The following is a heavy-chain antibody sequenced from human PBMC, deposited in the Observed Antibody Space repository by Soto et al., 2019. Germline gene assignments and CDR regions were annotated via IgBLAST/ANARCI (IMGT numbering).Heavy chain of an antibody. Sequence: PSETLSLTCAVYGGSFSGYYWSWIRQPPGKGLEWVGEINHSGSTNYNPSLKSRVTISVDTSKNQFSLKLSSVTAADTAVYYCARALAVLVVKSFYYGLDVWGQGTTVTVSS. J-gene: IGHJ6*02. V-gene: IGHV4-34*01. D-gene: IGHD3-22*01. CDR3: ARALAVLVVKSFYYGLDV. CDR1: GGSFSGYY. CDR2: INHSGST.